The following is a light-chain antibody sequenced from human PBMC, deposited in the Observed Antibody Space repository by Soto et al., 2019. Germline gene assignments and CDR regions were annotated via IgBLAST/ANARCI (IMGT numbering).Light chain of an antibody. CDR3: QVWDSSSDHFV. V-gene: IGLV3-21*02. CDR1: NIGSKS. CDR2: DDS. Sequence: SYDLTQPPCESLAPGETARMTCVGNNIGSKSVHWYQQKAGQAPVLVVYDDSDRPPGIAERFAGSNSGNTATLTISRVEAGDEADYFCQVWDSSSDHFVFGTGTKVTVL. J-gene: IGLJ1*01.